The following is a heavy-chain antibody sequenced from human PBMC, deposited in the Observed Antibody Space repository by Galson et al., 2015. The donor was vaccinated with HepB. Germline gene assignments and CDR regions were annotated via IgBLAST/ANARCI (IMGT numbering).Heavy chain of an antibody. CDR3: AKDLGEKEFETTLDDYGGNSLIY. Sequence: SLRLSCAASGFTFSSYGMHWVRQAPGKGLEWVAFIRYDGSNKYYADSVKGRFTISRDNSKNTLYLQMNSLRAEDTAVYYCAKDLGEKEFETTLDDYGGNSLIYWGQGTLVTVSS. CDR2: IRYDGSNK. V-gene: IGHV3-30*02. J-gene: IGHJ4*02. CDR1: GFTFSSYG. D-gene: IGHD4-23*01.